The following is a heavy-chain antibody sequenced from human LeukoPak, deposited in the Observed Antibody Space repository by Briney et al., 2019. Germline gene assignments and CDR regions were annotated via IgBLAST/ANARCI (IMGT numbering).Heavy chain of an antibody. V-gene: IGHV4-4*02. D-gene: IGHD4-11*01. CDR3: AKSNAWDWFDP. CDR1: GGSIASSNW. J-gene: IGHJ5*02. CDR2: IYYTGNT. Sequence: SETLSLTCAVSGGSIASSNWWSWVRQPPGKGLEWIGEIYYTGNTNYNPSLKSRVTISVDKSNNQFSLNLSSVTAADMAVYYCAKSNAWDWFDPWGQGTLVTVSS.